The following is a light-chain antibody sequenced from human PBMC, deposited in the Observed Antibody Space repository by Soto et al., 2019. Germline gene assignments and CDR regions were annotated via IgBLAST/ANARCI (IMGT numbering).Light chain of an antibody. J-gene: IGLJ3*02. CDR1: SSNIGSNY. CDR3: GAWDDSLNGWV. V-gene: IGLV1-47*01. CDR2: RNN. Sequence: QSVLTQPPSASGTPGQRVTISCSGSSSNIGSNYVYWYHQLPGTAPKLVIYRNNQRPSGVPDRISGSKSGTSASLAISGLRSEDEADYYCGAWDDSLNGWVFGGGTQLTVL.